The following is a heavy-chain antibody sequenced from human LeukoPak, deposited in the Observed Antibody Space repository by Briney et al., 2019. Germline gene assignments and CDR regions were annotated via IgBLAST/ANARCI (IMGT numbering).Heavy chain of an antibody. CDR1: GFTFRHYW. D-gene: IGHD6-13*01. CDR2: IKQDGSQK. J-gene: IGHJ4*02. Sequence: PGGSLRLSCAPPGFTFRHYWTSWVPQAPGKGLGRVASIKQDGSQKYYGDCVKGRFTISRDNAKNSLYLQMNSLRAEDTAFYYCAKDDNSWSLDYWGQGTLVTVSS. V-gene: IGHV3-7*01. CDR3: AKDDNSWSLDY.